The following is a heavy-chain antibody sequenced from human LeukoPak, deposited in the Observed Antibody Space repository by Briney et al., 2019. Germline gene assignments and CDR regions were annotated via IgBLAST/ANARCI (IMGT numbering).Heavy chain of an antibody. CDR3: ARDYDFWSGSDDYDAFDI. Sequence: GGSLRLSCAASGFTFSSYGMHWVRQAPGKGLEWVAVIWYDGSNKYYADSVKGRFTISRDNSKNTLYLQMNSLRAEDTAVYYCARDYDFWSGSDDYDAFDIWGQGTMVTVSS. J-gene: IGHJ3*02. CDR2: IWYDGSNK. CDR1: GFTFSSYG. V-gene: IGHV3-33*01. D-gene: IGHD3-3*01.